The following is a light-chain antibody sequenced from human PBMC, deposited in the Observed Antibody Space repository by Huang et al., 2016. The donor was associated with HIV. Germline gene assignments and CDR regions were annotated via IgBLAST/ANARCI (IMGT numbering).Light chain of an antibody. CDR1: QSVGIY. V-gene: IGKV3-20*01. J-gene: IGKJ3*01. CDR3: QQYERPPDT. Sequence: EIVLTQSPGTLSLSPGERATLSCRASQSVGIYLACYQQKPGQAPRLLIYGASRRVTGIPDRFSGGGSGTDFTLSISRLEPEDFAVYYCQQYERPPDTFGPGTKVNIK. CDR2: GAS.